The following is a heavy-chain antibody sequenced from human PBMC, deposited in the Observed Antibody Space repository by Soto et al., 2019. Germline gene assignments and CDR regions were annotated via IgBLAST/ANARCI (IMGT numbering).Heavy chain of an antibody. J-gene: IGHJ3*02. CDR3: ARRYSSSPKHAFDI. D-gene: IGHD6-6*01. Sequence: QVQLVQSGAEVKKPGSSVKVSCKASGGTFSSYAISWVRQAPGQGLEWMGGIIPIFGTANYAQKFQGRVTITADEYTSTAHMERSSLGSEDTAVYYGARRYSSSPKHAFDIWGQGPMVTVSS. CDR2: IIPIFGTA. V-gene: IGHV1-69*01. CDR1: GGTFSSYA.